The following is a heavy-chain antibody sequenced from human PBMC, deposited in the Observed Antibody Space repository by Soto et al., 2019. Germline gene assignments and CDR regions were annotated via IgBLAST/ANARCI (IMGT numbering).Heavy chain of an antibody. CDR2: ISAYNGNT. CDR3: ARVTRGYSGSIHDYWFDP. D-gene: IGHD5-12*01. Sequence: QVQLVQSGAEVKKPGASVKVSCKASGYTFTSYGISWVRQAPGQGLEWMGWISAYNGNTNYAQKLQGRVNMTTDTSTSTAYMELRSLRSDDTAVYYCARVTRGYSGSIHDYWFDPWGQGTLVTVSS. V-gene: IGHV1-18*01. CDR1: GYTFTSYG. J-gene: IGHJ5*02.